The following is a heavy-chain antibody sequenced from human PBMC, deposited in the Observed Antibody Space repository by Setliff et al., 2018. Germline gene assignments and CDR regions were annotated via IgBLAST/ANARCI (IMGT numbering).Heavy chain of an antibody. CDR1: GFTFSGYS. Sequence: PSETLRLSCEASGFTFSGYSMNWVRQPPGKRLEWIGEIIHSGSTNYNPSLKSRVTISMDTSKNQFSLKVSSVTAADTAVYYCARSFSRREKFLLDYWGQGALVTVSS. V-gene: IGHV4-34*12. J-gene: IGHJ4*02. CDR3: ARSFSRREKFLLDY. CDR2: IIHSGST.